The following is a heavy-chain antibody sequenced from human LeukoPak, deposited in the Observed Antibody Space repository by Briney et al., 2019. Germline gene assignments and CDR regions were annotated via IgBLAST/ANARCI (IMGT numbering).Heavy chain of an antibody. V-gene: IGHV3-23*01. CDR3: AKSLDTMIVVEVFGAFDI. Sequence: GSLRLSCAASGFTFSSYAMSWVRQAPGKGLEWVSAISGSGGSTYYADSVKGRFTISRDNSKNTLYLQMNSLRAEDTAVYYCAKSLDTMIVVEVFGAFDIWGQGTMVTVSS. D-gene: IGHD3-22*01. CDR2: ISGSGGST. J-gene: IGHJ3*02. CDR1: GFTFSSYA.